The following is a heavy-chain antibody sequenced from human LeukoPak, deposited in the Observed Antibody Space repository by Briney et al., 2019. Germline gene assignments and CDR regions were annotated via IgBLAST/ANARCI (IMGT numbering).Heavy chain of an antibody. CDR2: ISAYNGNT. CDR3: ARYLSGPKAWTAAGAEYFQY. CDR1: DYTFTPQY. Sequence: APVKASYTPSDYTFTPQYLHWVRQAPGQGLEWRGWISAYNGNTDYAQKFQGRVTMTTETSTSTAYMELRSLRSDDTAVYYCARYLSGPKAWTAAGAEYFQYWGQGTLVTVCS. V-gene: IGHV1-18*01. D-gene: IGHD6-13*01. J-gene: IGHJ1*01.